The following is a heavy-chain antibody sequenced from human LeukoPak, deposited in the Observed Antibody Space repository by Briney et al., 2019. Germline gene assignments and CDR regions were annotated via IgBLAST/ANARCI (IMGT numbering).Heavy chain of an antibody. V-gene: IGHV4-4*07. D-gene: IGHD3-10*01. Sequence: SETLSLTCTVSGASINSDYWTWVRQVAGKGLEWIGRIFASGSTNYNPYLRSRITMSVDTSKNQFSLDLSSVTAADTGVYYCARGWAPRGEKSSFASWGQGTLVTVSS. CDR1: GASINSDY. CDR3: ARGWAPRGEKSSFAS. CDR2: IFASGST. J-gene: IGHJ4*02.